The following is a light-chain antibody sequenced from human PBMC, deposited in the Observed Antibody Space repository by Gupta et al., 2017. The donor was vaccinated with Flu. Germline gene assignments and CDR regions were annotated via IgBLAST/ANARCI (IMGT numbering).Light chain of an antibody. Sequence: EIVMTQSPATLSVSPGERATLSCRASQSVSSNLAWYQQKPGQAPRLLIYGASTRATGIPARFSGSGSGTEFTLTISSLQSEDFAVYYCQQDNNSGYTFGQGTKLEIK. CDR3: QQDNNSGYT. V-gene: IGKV3-15*01. CDR1: QSVSSN. CDR2: GAS. J-gene: IGKJ2*01.